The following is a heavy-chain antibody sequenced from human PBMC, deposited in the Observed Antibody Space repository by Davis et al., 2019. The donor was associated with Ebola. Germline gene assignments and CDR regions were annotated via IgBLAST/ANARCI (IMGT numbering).Heavy chain of an antibody. D-gene: IGHD6-19*01. CDR3: ARDSSGWYGGRYYYYGMDV. CDR2: ISGSADST. V-gene: IGHV3-23*01. Sequence: PGGSLRLSCAASGFTFSSYAMSWVRQAPGKGLEWVSGISGSADSTFYADSVKGRFTISRDNAKNSLYLQMNSLRAEDTAVYYCARDSSGWYGGRYYYYGMDVWGQGTTVTVSS. CDR1: GFTFSSYA. J-gene: IGHJ6*02.